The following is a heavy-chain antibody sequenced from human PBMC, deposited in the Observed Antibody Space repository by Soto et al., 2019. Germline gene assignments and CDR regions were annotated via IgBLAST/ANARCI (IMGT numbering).Heavy chain of an antibody. Sequence: SETLSLTCTVSGGSINSGGYYWSWIRQHPGKGLEWIGYIYYSGSTYYNPSLKSRVTISIDTSKNQFSLKLSSVTAADTAVYYCARAQTIFGIITVFDYWGQGTLVTVSS. D-gene: IGHD3-3*01. J-gene: IGHJ4*02. CDR2: IYYSGST. CDR1: GGSINSGGYY. CDR3: ARAQTIFGIITVFDY. V-gene: IGHV4-31*03.